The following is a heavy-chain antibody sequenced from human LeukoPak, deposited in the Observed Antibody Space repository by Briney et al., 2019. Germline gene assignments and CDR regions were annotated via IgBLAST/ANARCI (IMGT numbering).Heavy chain of an antibody. CDR3: AKETTYDILTGYLPTPGY. D-gene: IGHD3-9*01. CDR2: ISGSGGST. J-gene: IGHJ4*02. Sequence: PGGSLRLSCAASGFTFSSYAMHWVRQAPGKGLEWVSAISGSGGSTYYADSVKGRFTISRDNSKNTLYLQMNSLRAEDTAVYYCAKETTYDILTGYLPTPGYWGQGTLVTVSS. CDR1: GFTFSSYA. V-gene: IGHV3-23*01.